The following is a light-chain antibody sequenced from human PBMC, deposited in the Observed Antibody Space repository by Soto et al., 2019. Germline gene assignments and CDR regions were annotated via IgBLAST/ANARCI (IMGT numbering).Light chain of an antibody. V-gene: IGLV8-61*01. CDR3: VLYMGLGISV. J-gene: IGLJ2*01. CDR1: SDSVSTNYY. CDR2: NTN. Sequence: QAVVTQEPSFSVSPGGTVTFTCGLSSDSVSTNYYPSWYQQTPGQAPRTLIYNTNSRSSGVPDRFSGSILGNKAALTITGAQADDESDYYCVLYMGLGISVFGGGTQLTVL.